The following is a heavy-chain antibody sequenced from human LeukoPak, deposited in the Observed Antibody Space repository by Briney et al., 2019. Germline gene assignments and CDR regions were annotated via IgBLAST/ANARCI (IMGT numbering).Heavy chain of an antibody. Sequence: SETLSLTCTVSGGSISSYYWSWIRQPPGKGLEWIGYIYYSGSTNYNPSLKSRVTISVDTSKNQFSLKLSSVTAADTAVYYCAGKRSYCDFWSGYPYYYYYGMDVWGQGTTVTVSS. CDR3: AGKRSYCDFWSGYPYYYYYGMDV. CDR2: IYYSGST. V-gene: IGHV4-59*01. CDR1: GGSISSYY. D-gene: IGHD3-3*01. J-gene: IGHJ6*02.